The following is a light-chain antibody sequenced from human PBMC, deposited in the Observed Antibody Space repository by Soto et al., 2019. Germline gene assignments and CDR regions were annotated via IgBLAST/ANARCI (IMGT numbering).Light chain of an antibody. V-gene: IGKV1-39*01. CDR2: AAS. Sequence: GDTVTITCRSSQSIISYLNWYQQKAGKAPQLLIYAASSLQSGVPARFSGSGSGTDFILSISSLQPEDSAIYYCQQSYSGPRTFGQGTKLEI. CDR3: QQSYSGPRT. CDR1: QSIISY. J-gene: IGKJ2*01.